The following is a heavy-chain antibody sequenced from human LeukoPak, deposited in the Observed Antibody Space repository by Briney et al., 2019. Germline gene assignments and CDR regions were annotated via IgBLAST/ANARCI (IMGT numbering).Heavy chain of an antibody. CDR1: GFSLSTSGVG. J-gene: IGHJ4*02. CDR2: IYWDDDK. D-gene: IGHD6-19*01. Sequence: SGPTLVKPTQTLTLTCTFSGFSLSTSGVGVGWIRQPPGKALEWLALIYWDDDKRYSPSLKSRLTITKDTSKNQVVLTMTNMDPVDTATYYCARDLSPRYSSGLCWGPCAGGHIDYWGQGTLVTVSS. CDR3: ARDLSPRYSSGLCWGPCAGGHIDY. V-gene: IGHV2-5*02.